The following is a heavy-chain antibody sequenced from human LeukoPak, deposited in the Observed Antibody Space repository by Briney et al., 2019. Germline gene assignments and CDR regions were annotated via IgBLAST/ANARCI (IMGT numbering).Heavy chain of an antibody. V-gene: IGHV3-23*01. Sequence: PGGSLRLSCTASGFTFSSYSMRWVRQAPGKGLEWVSSISDNGGATFYADSVKGRFTISRDNSKDTLYLQMNSLRDEDTAIYYCTKGLSSPFYYFDYWGQGTLVTVSS. CDR2: ISDNGGAT. CDR1: GFTFSSYS. CDR3: TKGLSSPFYYFDY. D-gene: IGHD3-16*02. J-gene: IGHJ4*02.